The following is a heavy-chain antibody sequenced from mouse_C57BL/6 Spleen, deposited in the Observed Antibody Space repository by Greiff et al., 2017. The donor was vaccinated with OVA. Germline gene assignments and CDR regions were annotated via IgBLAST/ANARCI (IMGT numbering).Heavy chain of an antibody. CDR3: TRDYYGSSYSAMDY. Sequence: EVKLVESGEGLVKPGGSLKLSCAASGFTFSSYAMSWVRQTPEKRLEWVAYISSGGDYIYYADTVKGRFTISRDNARNTLYLQMSSLKSEDTAMYYCTRDYYGSSYSAMDYWAQGTSVTVSS. CDR1: GFTFSSYA. D-gene: IGHD1-1*01. J-gene: IGHJ4*01. CDR2: ISSGGDYI. V-gene: IGHV5-9-1*02.